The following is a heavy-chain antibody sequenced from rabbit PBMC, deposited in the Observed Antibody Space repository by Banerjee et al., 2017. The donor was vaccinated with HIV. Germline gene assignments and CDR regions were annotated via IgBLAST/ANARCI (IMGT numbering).Heavy chain of an antibody. Sequence: QEQLEESGGDLVKPEGSLTLTCTASGFSFSSYWIYWVRQAPGKGLEWIACIWPGSSGSTYYASWAKGRFTISKTSSTTVTLQMTSLTAADMATYFCARGAYSYGAGYGVSAYAPNLWGQGTLVTVS. V-gene: IGHV1S45*01. CDR2: IWPGSSGST. J-gene: IGHJ4*01. D-gene: IGHD6-1*01. CDR3: ARGAYSYGAGYGVSAYAPNL. CDR1: GFSFSSYW.